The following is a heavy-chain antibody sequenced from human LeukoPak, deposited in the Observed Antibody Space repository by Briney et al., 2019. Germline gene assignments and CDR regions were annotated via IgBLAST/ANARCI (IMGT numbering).Heavy chain of an antibody. V-gene: IGHV3-21*01. CDR2: ISSTSSYI. CDR1: GFTFSSYS. J-gene: IGHJ3*02. D-gene: IGHD3-3*01. Sequence: GGSLRLSCAASGFTFSSYSMSWVRQAPGKGLEWVSSISSTSSYIYYADSVKGRFTISRDNSKNTLYLQMNSLRAEDTAVYYCARDGNSKDFWSGYQTDDAFDIWGQGTMVTVSS. CDR3: ARDGNSKDFWSGYQTDDAFDI.